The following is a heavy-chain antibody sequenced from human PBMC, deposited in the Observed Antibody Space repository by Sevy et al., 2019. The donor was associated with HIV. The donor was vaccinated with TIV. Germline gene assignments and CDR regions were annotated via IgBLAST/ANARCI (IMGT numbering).Heavy chain of an antibody. V-gene: IGHV3-33*01. Sequence: GGSLRLSCVASGFSFSSYGMHWVRQAPGKGLEWVAVIWYDGSNKEYADSVKGRFTISRDNSKDTLYLQMNSLRAEDTAVYYCARGSYDFWSGYYASINYYYYYGMDVWGQGTTVTVSS. D-gene: IGHD3-3*01. CDR3: ARGSYDFWSGYYASINYYYYYGMDV. CDR1: GFSFSSYG. CDR2: IWYDGSNK. J-gene: IGHJ6*02.